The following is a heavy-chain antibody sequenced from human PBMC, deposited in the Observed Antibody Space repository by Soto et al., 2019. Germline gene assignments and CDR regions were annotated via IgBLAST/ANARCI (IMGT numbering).Heavy chain of an antibody. Sequence: EVLLVESGGGLVQPGGSLKLSCEASGFVFKDSSIHWVRQASGKGLEWVGRIRDRAYNYATAYAASVKGRFTISRDDSNNTAYLQMDSLKTEDTAIYYCTRLSSAAQDSWGEGNLVTVSS. CDR2: IRDRAYNYAT. CDR3: TRLSSAAQDS. V-gene: IGHV3-73*01. CDR1: GFVFKDSS. D-gene: IGHD6-19*01. J-gene: IGHJ4*02.